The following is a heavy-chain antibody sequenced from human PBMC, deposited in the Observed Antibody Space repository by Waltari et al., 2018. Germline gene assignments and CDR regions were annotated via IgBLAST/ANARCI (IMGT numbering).Heavy chain of an antibody. V-gene: IGHV4-4*07. CDR3: ARDYFGGNWFDP. D-gene: IGHD3-10*01. CDR2: ISTSGST. J-gene: IGHJ5*02. Sequence: QVQLQESGPGLVKPSEPLSLTCTVSGGSISSYYWTCLRQPAGKGLEWIGRISTSGSTNYNPSLKSRVTMSVDTSKNQFSLKLSSVTAADTAVYYCARDYFGGNWFDPWGQGTLVTVSS. CDR1: GGSISSYY.